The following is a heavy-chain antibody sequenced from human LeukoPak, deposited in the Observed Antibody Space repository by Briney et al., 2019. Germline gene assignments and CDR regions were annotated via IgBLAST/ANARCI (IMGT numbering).Heavy chain of an antibody. J-gene: IGHJ4*02. CDR3: ASSTGSLGATGSSFDY. V-gene: IGHV4-34*01. CDR2: INHSGST. D-gene: IGHD1-26*01. Sequence: SETLSLTCAVYGGSFSGYYWSWIRQPPGKGLEWIGEINHSGSTNYNPSLKSRVTISVDTSKNQFSLKLSSVIAADTAVYYCASSTGSLGATGSSFDYWGQGTLVTVSS. CDR1: GGSFSGYY.